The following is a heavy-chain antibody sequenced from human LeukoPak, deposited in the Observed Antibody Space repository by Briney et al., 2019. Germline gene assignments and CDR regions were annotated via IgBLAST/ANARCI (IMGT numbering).Heavy chain of an antibody. J-gene: IGHJ4*02. CDR1: GYTFTSYY. CDR3: AREGSGWPFDY. V-gene: IGHV1-46*03. Sequence: ASVKVSCKASGYTFTSYYMHWVRQAPGQGLEWMGIINPSGGSTSYAQKFQGRITMTRDTSTSTVYMELSSLRSEDTAVYYCAREGSGWPFDYWGQGTLVTVSS. D-gene: IGHD6-19*01. CDR2: INPSGGST.